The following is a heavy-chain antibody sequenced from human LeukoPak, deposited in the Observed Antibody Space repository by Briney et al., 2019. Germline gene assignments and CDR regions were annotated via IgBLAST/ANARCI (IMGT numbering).Heavy chain of an antibody. CDR3: ARDRSPGVVRGAYFDS. CDR2: IYTSGST. CDR1: GGSISGGGYY. Sequence: SETLSLTCTVSGGSISGGGYYWTWIRQPAGKGLEWIGRIYTSGSTNYNPSLKSRLTMSVDTSKNQFSLNLTSVTAADTAVYYCARDRSPGVVRGAYFDSWGQGTLVTVSS. J-gene: IGHJ4*02. V-gene: IGHV4-61*02. D-gene: IGHD3-10*01.